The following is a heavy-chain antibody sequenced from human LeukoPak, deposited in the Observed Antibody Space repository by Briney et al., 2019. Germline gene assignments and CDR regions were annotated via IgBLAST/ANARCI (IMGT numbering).Heavy chain of an antibody. D-gene: IGHD6-25*01. Sequence: GGSLRLSCAASGFTLSSYAMSWVRQGPGKGLEWVSAISVSGNTYHADSVKGRFTISRDNAKNSLYLQMNSLRAEDTAVYYCAKESSGYPNWFDPWGQGTLVTVSS. J-gene: IGHJ5*02. CDR3: AKESSGYPNWFDP. CDR2: ISVSGNT. V-gene: IGHV3-23*01. CDR1: GFTLSSYA.